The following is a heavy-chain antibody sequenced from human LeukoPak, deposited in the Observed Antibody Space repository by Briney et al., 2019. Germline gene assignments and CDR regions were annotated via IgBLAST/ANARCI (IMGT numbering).Heavy chain of an antibody. CDR1: GFTFSGYA. CDR3: AKSAGWDSSVWLDY. D-gene: IGHD6-19*01. V-gene: IGHV3-23*01. J-gene: IGHJ4*02. Sequence: GGSLRLSCAAYGFTFSGYAMSWVRQAPGKGLEWVSAISGSGISTYYADSVKGRFTISRDNSKNTLYLQMNSLRAEDTAVYYCAKSAGWDSSVWLDYWGQGTLVTVSS. CDR2: ISGSGIST.